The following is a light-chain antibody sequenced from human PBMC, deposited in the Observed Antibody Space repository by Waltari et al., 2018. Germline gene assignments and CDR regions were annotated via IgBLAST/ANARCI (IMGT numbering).Light chain of an antibody. CDR1: QSVRKY. J-gene: IGKJ1*01. Sequence: EIVLTQSPGTLSLSPGDTAILSCRASQSVRKYLAWYQQKPGQAPRLIIFGASSRATGIPDRFSGSGSGTDLSLTISRVEPEDFAVYYCQQYVSLPATFGQGTKVEIE. CDR3: QQYVSLPAT. CDR2: GAS. V-gene: IGKV3-20*01.